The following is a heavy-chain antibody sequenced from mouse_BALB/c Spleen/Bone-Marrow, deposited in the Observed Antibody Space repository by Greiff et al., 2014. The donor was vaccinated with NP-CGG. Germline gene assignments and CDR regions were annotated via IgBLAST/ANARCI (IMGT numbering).Heavy chain of an antibody. CDR2: IYPGSGST. Sequence: LVESGPELVKPGASVKMSCKASGYTFTDYVITWVKQRTGQGLEWIGEIYPGSGSTYYNEKFKGKATLTADKSSNTAYMQLGSLTSEDSAVYFCARLDGNCRYAMDYWGQGTSVTVSS. D-gene: IGHD2-1*01. J-gene: IGHJ4*01. CDR1: GYTFTDYV. CDR3: ARLDGNCRYAMDY. V-gene: IGHV1-77*01.